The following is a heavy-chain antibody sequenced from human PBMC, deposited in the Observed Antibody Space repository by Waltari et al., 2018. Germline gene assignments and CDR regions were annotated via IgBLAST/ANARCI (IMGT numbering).Heavy chain of an antibody. V-gene: IGHV3-21*01. J-gene: IGHJ6*03. CDR1: GLTFSSNT. CDR2: IGNSSTYT. CDR3: ASHLEDFYYYMDV. Sequence: EVQLVESGGGLVKPGGSLRLSCAASGLTFSSNTMKWVRQAPGKGLEWVSSIGNSSTYTYYADSVKGRFTISRDNARASLYLQMDSLRAEDTAVYYCASHLEDFYYYMDVWGKGTTVTVSS.